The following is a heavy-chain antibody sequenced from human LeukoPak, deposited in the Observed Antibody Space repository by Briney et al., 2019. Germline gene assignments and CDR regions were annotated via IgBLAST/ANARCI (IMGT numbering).Heavy chain of an antibody. J-gene: IGHJ4*02. V-gene: IGHV4-34*01. Sequence: ASETLSLTCAVYGESFSGYYWSWIRQPPGKGLEWIGEIHHSGSTNYNPSLKSRVTISVDQSQNQFSLKLSAVTAADTVVYYCARWEGGSYYDFDYWGQGTLVTVSS. CDR1: GESFSGYY. D-gene: IGHD1-26*01. CDR2: IHHSGST. CDR3: ARWEGGSYYDFDY.